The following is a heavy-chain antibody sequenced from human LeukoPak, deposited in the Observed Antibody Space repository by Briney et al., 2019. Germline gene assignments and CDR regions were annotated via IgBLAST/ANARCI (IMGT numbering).Heavy chain of an antibody. J-gene: IGHJ4*02. CDR3: AVTRYYDSSGYLPHFDY. D-gene: IGHD3-22*01. CDR1: GGTFSSYA. V-gene: IGHV1-69*05. CDR2: IIPIFGTA. Sequence: ASVKVSCKASGGTFSSYAISWVRQAPGQGLEWMGGIIPIFGTANYAQKFQGRVTITTDESTSTAYMELSSLRSEDTAVYYCAVTRYYDSSGYLPHFDYWGQGTLVTVSS.